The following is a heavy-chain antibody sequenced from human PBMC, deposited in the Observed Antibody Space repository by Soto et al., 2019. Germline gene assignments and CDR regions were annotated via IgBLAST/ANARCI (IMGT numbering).Heavy chain of an antibody. V-gene: IGHV3-33*06. Sequence: SLRLSCAASRFTCSRYGMHWFRQAPVKGLEWVAFIWYDGSNKYYADSVKGRFAISRDNSKNTLYLQMNSLRAEDTAVYYCEKDLYRPGVDTAMVYDYWGQGTLVTVSS. J-gene: IGHJ4*02. CDR1: RFTCSRYG. CDR2: IWYDGSNK. D-gene: IGHD5-18*01. CDR3: EKDLYRPGVDTAMVYDY.